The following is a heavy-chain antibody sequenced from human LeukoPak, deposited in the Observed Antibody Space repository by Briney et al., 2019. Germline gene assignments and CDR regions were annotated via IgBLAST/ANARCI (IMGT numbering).Heavy chain of an antibody. CDR3: ARDNVDIVVVVATGFWFDP. V-gene: IGHV6-1*01. CDR2: TYYRSKWSS. J-gene: IGHJ5*02. Sequence: SQTLSLTCVISGDSVSNNIAAWNWIRQSPSRGLEWLGRTYYRSKWSSDYGPSVRGRINITPDPSKNQFSLHLYSVTPEDTAMYYCARDNVDIVVVVATGFWFDPWGQGTLVTVSS. CDR1: GDSVSNNIAA. D-gene: IGHD2-15*01.